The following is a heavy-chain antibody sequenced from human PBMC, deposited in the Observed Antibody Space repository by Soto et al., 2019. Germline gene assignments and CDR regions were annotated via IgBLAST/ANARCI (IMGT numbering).Heavy chain of an antibody. D-gene: IGHD3-3*01. J-gene: IGHJ6*02. CDR2: INPNSGGT. CDR3: AREGPTGYYDFWSGYGPHYYYYGMDV. V-gene: IGHV1-2*04. CDR1: GYTFTGYY. Sequence: GASVKVSCKASGYTFTGYYTHWVRQAPGQGLEWMGWINPNSGGTNYAQKFQGWVTMTRDTSISTAYMELSRLRSDDTAVYYCAREGPTGYYDFWSGYGPHYYYYGMDVWGQGTTVTVSS.